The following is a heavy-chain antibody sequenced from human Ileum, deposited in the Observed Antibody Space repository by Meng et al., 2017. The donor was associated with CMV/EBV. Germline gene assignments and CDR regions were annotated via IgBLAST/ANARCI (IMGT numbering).Heavy chain of an antibody. Sequence: LPLPDPAPGLLKPPHPLPLTCTSSGVSTTSSTYYWGWIRHPPGKGLEWIGSVYYSGTTYYNPSLKIRVNMSIDTSKNRFSLKLSSATAADTAVYYCARNVGFYSSQIAYWGQGALVTVSS. D-gene: IGHD3-3*01. CDR3: ARNVGFYSSQIAY. CDR2: VYYSGTT. CDR1: GVSTTSSTYY. J-gene: IGHJ4*02. V-gene: IGHV4-39*07.